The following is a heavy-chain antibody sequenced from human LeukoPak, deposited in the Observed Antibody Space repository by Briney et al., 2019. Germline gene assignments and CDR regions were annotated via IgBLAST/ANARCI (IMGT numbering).Heavy chain of an antibody. V-gene: IGHV3-21*01. J-gene: IGHJ4*02. CDR3: VRLRRNSDTSGYYYYYDF. CDR2: ISVRSNYI. CDR1: GYTFSGFS. D-gene: IGHD3-22*01. Sequence: GGSLRLSCAASGYTFSGFSINWVRQAPGKGLEWVSSISVRSNYIYYADSVRGRFSISRDDARDSLYLQMNSLRAEDTAVYYCVRLRRNSDTSGYYYYYDFWGKGTLVTVSS.